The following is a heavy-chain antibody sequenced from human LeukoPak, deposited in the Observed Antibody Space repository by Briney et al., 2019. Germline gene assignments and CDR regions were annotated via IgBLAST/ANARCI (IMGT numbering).Heavy chain of an antibody. CDR2: ISSSSATI. V-gene: IGHV3-48*01. Sequence: GGSLRPSCAASGFTFSSYSMNWVRQAPGKGLEWVSYISSSSATIYYADSVKSRFTISRDNAKNSLYLQMNSLRAEDTAVYYCAQDLTGYFDYWGQGTLVTVSS. CDR1: GFTFSSYS. D-gene: IGHD2-8*02. CDR3: AQDLTGYFDY. J-gene: IGHJ4*02.